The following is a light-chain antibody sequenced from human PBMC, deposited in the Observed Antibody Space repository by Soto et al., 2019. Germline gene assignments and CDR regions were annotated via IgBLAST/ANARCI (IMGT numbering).Light chain of an antibody. Sequence: EIVLTQSPGTLSLSPGERATLSCRASQSVSSSYLAWYQQKPGQAPRLLIYGASSRATGIPDRFSGSGSGTDFTLTISRLEPEDFAVYYCQQFLGFGPGTKVDIK. V-gene: IGKV3-20*01. J-gene: IGKJ3*01. CDR2: GAS. CDR1: QSVSSSY. CDR3: QQFLG.